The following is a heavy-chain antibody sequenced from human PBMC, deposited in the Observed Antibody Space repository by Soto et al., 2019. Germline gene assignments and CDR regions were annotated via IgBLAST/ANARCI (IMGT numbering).Heavy chain of an antibody. Sequence: QVQVVQSGAEEKKPGASVKDSCTASGYTFTGYAMHWVRQAPGPRLEWMGWINAGNGNTQYSQRFQGRVTITRDTSAGTAYMELSSLRSEDTAVYYCARAVAVPADFDYWGQGTLVTVSS. D-gene: IGHD6-19*01. CDR1: GYTFTGYA. V-gene: IGHV1-3*05. CDR3: ARAVAVPADFDY. J-gene: IGHJ4*02. CDR2: INAGNGNT.